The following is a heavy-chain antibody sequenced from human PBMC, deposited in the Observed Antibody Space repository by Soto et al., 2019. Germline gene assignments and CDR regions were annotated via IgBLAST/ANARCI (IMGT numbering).Heavy chain of an antibody. CDR1: GFPLSTYG. V-gene: IGHV3-21*01. CDR3: ARDLGYSYGYPLDY. CDR2: ISSSSTFI. J-gene: IGHJ4*02. D-gene: IGHD5-18*01. Sequence: KPGGSLRLSCAASGFPLSTYGMNWVRQAPGKGLEWVSFISSSSTFIYYAESVKGRFTISRDNAKNSLYLQMNSLRAEDTAVYYCARDLGYSYGYPLDYWGQGTLVTVSS.